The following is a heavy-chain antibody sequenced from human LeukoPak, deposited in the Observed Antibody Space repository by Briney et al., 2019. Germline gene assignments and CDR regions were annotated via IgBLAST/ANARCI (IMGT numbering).Heavy chain of an antibody. D-gene: IGHD4-17*01. CDR3: ARIPTGDTFDI. CDR1: GGSISSGSYY. J-gene: IGHJ3*02. Sequence: PPETRCLTCTVSGGSISSGSYYWSWIRQHPGKGLEWIGYIHYSGSSYYNPSLESRMTISVDASKNRFSLNLSSVTAADTAVYYCARIPTGDTFDIWGQGTMVTVSS. CDR2: IHYSGSS. V-gene: IGHV4-31*03.